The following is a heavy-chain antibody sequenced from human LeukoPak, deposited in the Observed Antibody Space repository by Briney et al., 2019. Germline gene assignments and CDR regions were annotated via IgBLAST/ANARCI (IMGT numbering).Heavy chain of an antibody. CDR3: ARVRDSIVVVPAAPPRYMDV. D-gene: IGHD2-2*01. CDR1: GGSISSGGYY. V-gene: IGHV4-30-2*01. J-gene: IGHJ6*03. CDR2: TYHSGST. Sequence: SQTLSLTCTVSGGSISSGGYYWSWIRQPPGKGLEWIGYTYHSGSTNYNPSLKSRVTISVDTSKNQFSLKLSSVTAADTAVYYCARVRDSIVVVPAAPPRYMDVWGKGTTVTVSS.